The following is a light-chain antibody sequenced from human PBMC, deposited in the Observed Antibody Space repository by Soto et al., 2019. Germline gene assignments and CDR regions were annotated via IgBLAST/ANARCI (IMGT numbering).Light chain of an antibody. Sequence: QSALTQPASVSGSPGQSITISCTGTSSDVGDYNYVSWYQQHPGKAPKLMIYDVSNRPSGVSNRFSGSKSGNTASLTISGLQAEDEADYYCSSYTSSSTSVVFGGGTQLTVL. CDR2: DVS. V-gene: IGLV2-14*01. CDR3: SSYTSSSTSVV. J-gene: IGLJ2*01. CDR1: SSDVGDYNY.